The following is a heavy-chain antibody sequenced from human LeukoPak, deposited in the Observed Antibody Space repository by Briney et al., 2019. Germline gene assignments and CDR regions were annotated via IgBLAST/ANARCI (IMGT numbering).Heavy chain of an antibody. CDR2: ISKDGRTV. CDR3: ARVRGSYSSDY. V-gene: IGHV3-11*01. Sequence: PGGSLRLSCAASGFTFSDYYMRWIRQAPGKGLEWVSFISKDGRTVSYADSVKGQFTISRDNSKNSLYLQMNSLTADDTAVYFCARVRGSYSSDYWGQGTLVTVSS. D-gene: IGHD5-12*01. J-gene: IGHJ4*02. CDR1: GFTFSDYY.